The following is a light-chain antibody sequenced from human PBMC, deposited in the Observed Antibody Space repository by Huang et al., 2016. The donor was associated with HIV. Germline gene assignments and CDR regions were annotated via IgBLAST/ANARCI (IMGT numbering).Light chain of an antibody. Sequence: DIVMTQSPLSLPVTPGEPASISCRSSQSLLHRNGYNYVDWYLQKPGQSPQLLIYLGSSRASGVPDRFSGSGSGTDFTLKISRVEAEDVGIYYCMQAIQIPTFGPGTKVDIK. CDR2: LGS. J-gene: IGKJ3*01. CDR3: MQAIQIPT. V-gene: IGKV2-28*01. CDR1: QSLLHRNGYNY.